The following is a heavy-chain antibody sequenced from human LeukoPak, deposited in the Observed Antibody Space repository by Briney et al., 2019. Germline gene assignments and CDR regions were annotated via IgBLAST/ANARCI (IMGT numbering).Heavy chain of an antibody. CDR1: GVSFSSYY. J-gene: IGHJ3*02. V-gene: IGHV4-4*07. CDR3: ARERGNLRGDAFDI. Sequence: SETLSLTCTVSGVSFSSYYWTWLRQPAGKGLEWLGRIFSSGNTNYTPSLESRVTMSIDTSKNQFSLKLTSVTAADTAVYYCARERGNLRGDAFDIWGQGTMVTVSS. D-gene: IGHD1-26*01. CDR2: IFSSGNT.